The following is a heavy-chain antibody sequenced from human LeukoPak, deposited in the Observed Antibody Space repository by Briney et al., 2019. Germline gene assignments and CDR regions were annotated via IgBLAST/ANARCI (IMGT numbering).Heavy chain of an antibody. CDR3: ARRGLTLRTWYFDL. Sequence: SETLSLTCAVSGYSVSSGHFWSWIRQSPGKGLEWIGSTVHRGSTYHNPPLMRRVTISLDSSKNQFSLKLRSVTAADTAIYYCARRGLTLRTWYFDLWGRGTLVTVSS. CDR1: GYSVSSGHF. CDR2: TVHRGST. J-gene: IGHJ2*01. V-gene: IGHV4-38-2*01. D-gene: IGHD3-10*01.